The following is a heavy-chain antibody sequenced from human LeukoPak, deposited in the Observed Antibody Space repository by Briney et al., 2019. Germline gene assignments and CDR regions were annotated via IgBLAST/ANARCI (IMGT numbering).Heavy chain of an antibody. CDR2: INTYNGDT. D-gene: IGHD3-9*01. Sequence: GASVKVSCKASGYTFTNYYIHWVRQAPGQGLEWMGWINTYNGDTNYAQKFQGRVTMTTDTSTSAVYIELRSLTSDDTAAYYCAREWWGYDVLTGDNWFDPWGQGTLVTVSS. V-gene: IGHV1-18*04. J-gene: IGHJ5*02. CDR3: AREWWGYDVLTGDNWFDP. CDR1: GYTFTNYY.